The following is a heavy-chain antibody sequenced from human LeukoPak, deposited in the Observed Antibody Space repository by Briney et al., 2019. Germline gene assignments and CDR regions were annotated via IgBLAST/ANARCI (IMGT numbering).Heavy chain of an antibody. D-gene: IGHD5-12*01. CDR1: GGTFSSYA. Sequence: SVKVSCTASGGTFSSYAISWVRLAPGQGLEWMGGIIPIFGTANYAQKFQGRVTITTDESTSTAYMELCSLRSEDTAVYYCARAKSGYDFGWFDPWGQGTLVTVSS. J-gene: IGHJ5*02. CDR2: IIPIFGTA. V-gene: IGHV1-69*05. CDR3: ARAKSGYDFGWFDP.